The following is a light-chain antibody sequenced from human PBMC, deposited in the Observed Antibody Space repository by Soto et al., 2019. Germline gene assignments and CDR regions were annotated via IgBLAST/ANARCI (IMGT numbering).Light chain of an antibody. CDR3: AAWDASLNGWV. CDR1: SSNIGRNT. V-gene: IGLV1-44*01. CDR2: SNN. Sequence: QSALTQPPSASGTPGQRVTISCSGSSSNIGRNTVNWYQQLPGTAPKLLIYSNNQRPSGVPDRFSGSKSGTSASLAISGLQSEDEADYYCAAWDASLNGWVFGGGTKLTVL. J-gene: IGLJ3*02.